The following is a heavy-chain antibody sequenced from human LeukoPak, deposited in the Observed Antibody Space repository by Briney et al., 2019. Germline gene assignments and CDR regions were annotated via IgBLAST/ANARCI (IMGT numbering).Heavy chain of an antibody. CDR2: ISSSSSYI. J-gene: IGHJ3*02. CDR3: AREEPYDILTGTRPNAFDI. D-gene: IGHD3-9*01. CDR1: GFTFSSYS. Sequence: GSLRLSCAASGFTFSSYSMNWVRQAPGKGLEWVSSISSSSSYIYYADSVKGRFTISRDNAKNSLYLQMNSLRAEDTAVYYCAREEPYDILTGTRPNAFDIWGQGTMVTVSS. V-gene: IGHV3-21*01.